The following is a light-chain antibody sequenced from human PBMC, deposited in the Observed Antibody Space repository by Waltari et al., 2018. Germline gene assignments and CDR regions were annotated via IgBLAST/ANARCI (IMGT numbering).Light chain of an antibody. V-gene: IGLV2-11*01. CDR2: DVT. CDR1: SSDVGGYDY. J-gene: IGLJ2*01. CDR3: CSYAGSYTHVV. Sequence: QSALPQPRSVSGSPGQSVTISCPGPSSDVGGYDYVSCYQHHPGKAPKLMICDVTKRPSGVPDRFSGSKSGNTASLTISGLQAEDEADYYCCSYAGSYTHVVFGGGTKLTVL.